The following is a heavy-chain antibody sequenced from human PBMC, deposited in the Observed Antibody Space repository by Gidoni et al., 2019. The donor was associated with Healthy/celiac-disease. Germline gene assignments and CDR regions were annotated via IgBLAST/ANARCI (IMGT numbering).Heavy chain of an antibody. Sequence: QLQLQESGPGLVKPSETLSLTCTVSGGSISSSSYYWGWIRQPPGKGLEWIGTIYYSGSTYYNPSLKSRVTISVDTSKNQFSLKLSSVTAADTAVYYCARLGYCSGGSCYSEVDYWGQGTLVTVSS. CDR2: IYYSGST. CDR3: ARLGYCSGGSCYSEVDY. CDR1: GGSISSSSYY. V-gene: IGHV4-39*01. J-gene: IGHJ4*02. D-gene: IGHD2-15*01.